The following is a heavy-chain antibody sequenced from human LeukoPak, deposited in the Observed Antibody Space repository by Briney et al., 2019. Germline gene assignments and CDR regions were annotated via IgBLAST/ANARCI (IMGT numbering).Heavy chain of an antibody. D-gene: IGHD6-19*01. V-gene: IGHV1-3*01. CDR2: INAGNGNT. J-gene: IGHJ4*02. CDR1: GYTFTRYV. Sequence: ASVKVSCKASGYTFTRYVMHSVRQAAGQRPEWVGWINAGNGNTKYSQKFQGRVTITRDTSASTAYMELSSLRSEDTAVYYCAREQRIAVAGTLGYWGQGTLVTVSS. CDR3: AREQRIAVAGTLGY.